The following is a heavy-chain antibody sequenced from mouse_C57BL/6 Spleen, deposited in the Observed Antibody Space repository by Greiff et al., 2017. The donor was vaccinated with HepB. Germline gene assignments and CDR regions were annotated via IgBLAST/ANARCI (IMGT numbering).Heavy chain of an antibody. D-gene: IGHD1-1*01. CDR2: IYPSDSET. CDR3: ARGGYYYGSSSYFDY. V-gene: IGHV1-61*01. Sequence: QVQLQQPGAELVRPGSSVKLSCKASGYTFTSYWMDWVKQRPGQGLEWIGNIYPSDSETHYNQKFKDKATLTVDKSSSTAYMQLSSLTSEDSAVYYCARGGYYYGSSSYFDYWGQGTTLTVSS. J-gene: IGHJ2*01. CDR1: GYTFTSYW.